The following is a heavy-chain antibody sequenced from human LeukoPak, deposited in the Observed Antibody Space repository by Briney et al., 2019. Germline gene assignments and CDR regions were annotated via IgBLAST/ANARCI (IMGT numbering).Heavy chain of an antibody. CDR1: GYTFTSYG. CDR2: ISAYNGNT. V-gene: IGHV1-18*01. Sequence: ASVKVSCKASGYTFTSYGISWVRQAPGQGLEWMGWISAYNGNTHYAQKLQGRVTMTTDTSTSTVYMELRSLRSDDTAVYYCARDKVRAKGYSSSSHYYYYYMDVWGKGTTVTVSS. CDR3: ARDKVRAKGYSSSSHYYYYYMDV. J-gene: IGHJ6*03. D-gene: IGHD6-6*01.